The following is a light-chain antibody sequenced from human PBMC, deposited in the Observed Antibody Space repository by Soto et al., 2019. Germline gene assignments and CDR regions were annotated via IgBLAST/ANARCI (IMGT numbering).Light chain of an antibody. CDR2: PAS. CDR1: QTINNY. J-gene: IGKJ2*01. Sequence: DIQLTQSPPFLSASVGDRVTVTCRASQTINNYLAWFRKKEGKAPEFLIYPASTLQGGVPSRFSGHGFGINFTLTISSLHPEDFATYYCQQLRAYPHTFGQGTKLDIK. V-gene: IGKV1-9*01. CDR3: QQLRAYPHT.